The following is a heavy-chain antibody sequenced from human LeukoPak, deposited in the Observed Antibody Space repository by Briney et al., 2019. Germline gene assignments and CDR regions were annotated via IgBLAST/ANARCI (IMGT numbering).Heavy chain of an antibody. Sequence: SETLSLTCTVSGGSISSSSYYWGWIRQPPGKGLEWIGNIYYRGSTYYNPSLESRVTLSVDTSKNQFSLKLSSVAAADTAVYYCARRTGAGYFDYWGQGTLVTVSS. CDR3: ARRTGAGYFDY. D-gene: IGHD6-19*01. CDR1: GGSISSSSYY. J-gene: IGHJ4*02. CDR2: IYYRGST. V-gene: IGHV4-39*01.